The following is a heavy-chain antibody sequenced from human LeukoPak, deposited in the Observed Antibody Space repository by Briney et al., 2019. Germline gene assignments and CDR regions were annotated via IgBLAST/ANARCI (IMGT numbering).Heavy chain of an antibody. CDR1: GFIFSDYY. CDR3: TTEPQWLVRKVVGEDYYYYYMDV. J-gene: IGHJ6*03. CDR2: ISSSGNTI. Sequence: GGSLRLSCAASGFIFSDYYMSWIRQAPGRGLEWVSYISSSGNTIFYADSVKGRFTISRDNAKNSLYLQMNSLKTEDTAVYYCTTEPQWLVRKVVGEDYYYYYMDVWGKGTTVTISS. V-gene: IGHV3-11*01. D-gene: IGHD6-19*01.